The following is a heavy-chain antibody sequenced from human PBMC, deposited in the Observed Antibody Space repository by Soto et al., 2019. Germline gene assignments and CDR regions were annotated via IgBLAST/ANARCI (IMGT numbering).Heavy chain of an antibody. Sequence: QVQLQQWGAGLLKPSETLSLTCAVYGGSFSGYYWNWIRQPPGKGLEWIGEINHSGSTSYNPSLKSRVTISVDTSKNQFSLKLSSVTAADTAVYYCARGWGRIFDYWGQGTLVTVSS. CDR3: ARGWGRIFDY. D-gene: IGHD7-27*01. J-gene: IGHJ4*02. CDR1: GGSFSGYY. CDR2: INHSGST. V-gene: IGHV4-34*01.